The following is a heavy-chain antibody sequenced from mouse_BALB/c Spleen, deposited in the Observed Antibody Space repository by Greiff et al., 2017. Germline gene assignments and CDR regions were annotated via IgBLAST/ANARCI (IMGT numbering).Heavy chain of an antibody. CDR1: GYSITSDYA. Sequence: EVKLLESGPGLVKPSQSLSLTCTVTGYSITSDYAWNWLRQFPGNKLEWMGYISYSGSTSYNPSLKSRISITRDTSKNQFFLQLNSVTTEDTATYYCSPYGLLGDYYAMDYWGQGTSVTVSS. CDR2: ISYSGST. V-gene: IGHV3-2*02. J-gene: IGHJ4*01. D-gene: IGHD2-10*01. CDR3: SPYGLLGDYYAMDY.